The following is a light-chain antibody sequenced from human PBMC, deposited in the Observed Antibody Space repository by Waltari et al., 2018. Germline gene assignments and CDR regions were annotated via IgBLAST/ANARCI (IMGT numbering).Light chain of an antibody. CDR1: NVGSTN. Sequence: SYVLTQPPSVSVAPGQTARITCGGNNVGSTNLHWYQHKPGQAPILVIYYDSDRPSGIPERFSGSNSGNTATLTISRVEVGDEADYYCQVWDSGSAVFGGGTKLTVL. V-gene: IGLV3-21*04. CDR2: YDS. J-gene: IGLJ3*02. CDR3: QVWDSGSAV.